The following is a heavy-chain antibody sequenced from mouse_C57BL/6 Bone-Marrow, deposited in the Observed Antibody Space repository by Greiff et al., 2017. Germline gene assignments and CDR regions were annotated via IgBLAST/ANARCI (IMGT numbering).Heavy chain of an antibody. D-gene: IGHD1-1*01. CDR2: IYPGDGDT. V-gene: IGHV1-82*01. Sequence: VKLMESGPELVKPGASVKISCKASGYAFSSSWMNWVKQRPGKGLEWIGRIYPGDGDTNYNGKFKGKATLTADKSSSTAYMQLSSLTSEDSAVYFCARIDSLITTVVATDAMDYWGQGTSVTVSS. J-gene: IGHJ4*01. CDR3: ARIDSLITTVVATDAMDY. CDR1: GYAFSSSW.